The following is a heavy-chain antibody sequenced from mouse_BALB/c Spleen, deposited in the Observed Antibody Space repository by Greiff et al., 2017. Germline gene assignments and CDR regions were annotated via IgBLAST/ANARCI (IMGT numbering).Heavy chain of an antibody. CDR2: ILPGSGST. CDR3: ARQGTTGYFDY. CDR1: GYTFSSYW. D-gene: IGHD1-1*01. V-gene: IGHV1-9*01. J-gene: IGHJ2*01. Sequence: VKLVESGAELMKPGASVKISCKATGYTFSSYWIEWVKQRPGHGLEWIGEILPGSGSTNYNEKFKGKATFTADTSSNTAYMQLSSLTSEDSAVYYCARQGTTGYFDYWGQGTTLTVSS.